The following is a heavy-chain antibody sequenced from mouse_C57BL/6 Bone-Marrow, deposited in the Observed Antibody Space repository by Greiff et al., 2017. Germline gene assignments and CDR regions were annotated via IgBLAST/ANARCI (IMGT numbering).Heavy chain of an antibody. D-gene: IGHD1-1*01. CDR2: ISSGSSTI. J-gene: IGHJ1*03. CDR1: GFTFSDYG. CDR3: ARPHYGSKGYFDV. V-gene: IGHV5-17*01. Sequence: EVKLQESGGGLVKPGGSLKLSCAASGFTFSDYGMHWVRQAPEKGLEWVAYISSGSSTIYYADTVKGRFTISRDNAKNTLFLQMTSLRSEDTAMYYCARPHYGSKGYFDVWGTGTTVTVSS.